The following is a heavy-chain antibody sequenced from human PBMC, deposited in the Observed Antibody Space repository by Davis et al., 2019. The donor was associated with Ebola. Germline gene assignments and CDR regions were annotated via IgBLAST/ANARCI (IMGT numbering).Heavy chain of an antibody. D-gene: IGHD3-10*01. CDR3: ARVHRSWAFGEGKWFDP. CDR2: TYSAGST. Sequence: GESLKISCAASGFTFSTYAMSWVRQAPGKGLEWVSLTYSAGSTNYADSVKGRFIISKDKSTNTLNLQMNSLRVEDTAVYFCARVHRSWAFGEGKWFDPWGQGTRVTVSS. J-gene: IGHJ5*02. CDR1: GFTFSTYA. V-gene: IGHV3-53*01.